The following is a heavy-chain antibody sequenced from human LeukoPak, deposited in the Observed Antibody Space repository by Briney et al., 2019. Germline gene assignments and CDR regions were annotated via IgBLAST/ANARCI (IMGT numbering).Heavy chain of an antibody. J-gene: IGHJ4*02. CDR1: GGSISSYY. V-gene: IGHV4-59*12. CDR2: IYYTGST. CDR3: ASTVLGDYVWGSYRYTTLFDY. Sequence: PSETLSLTCTVSGGSISSYYWSWIRQPPGKGLEWIGYIYYTGSTDYNPSLKSRVAISVDKSKNQFSLKLSSVTAADTAVYYCASTVLGDYVWGSYRYTTLFDYWGQGTLVTVSS. D-gene: IGHD3-16*02.